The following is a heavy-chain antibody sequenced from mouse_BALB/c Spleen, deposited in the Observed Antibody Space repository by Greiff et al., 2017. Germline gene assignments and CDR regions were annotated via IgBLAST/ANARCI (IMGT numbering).Heavy chain of an antibody. V-gene: IGHV1-69*02. D-gene: IGHD2-4*01. CDR3: ARGYYDLYAMDY. J-gene: IGHJ4*01. CDR2: IDPSDSYT. Sequence: VQLQQPGAELVKPGASVKLSCKASGYTFTSYWMHWVKQRPGQGLDWIGEIDPSDSYTNYNQKFKGKATLTVDKSSSTAYMQLSSLTSEDSAVYYCARGYYDLYAMDYWGQGTSVTVSS. CDR1: GYTFTSYW.